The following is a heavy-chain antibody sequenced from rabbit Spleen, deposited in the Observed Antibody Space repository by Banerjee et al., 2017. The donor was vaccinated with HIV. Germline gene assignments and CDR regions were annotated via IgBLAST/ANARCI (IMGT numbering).Heavy chain of an antibody. J-gene: IGHJ6*01. CDR3: ARDAGTSFSTYGMDV. CDR1: GFSFSSSDY. Sequence: QSLEESGGDLVKPGASLTLTCTASGFSFSSSDYICWVRQAPGKGLEWISCIAGSSSGFTYSATWAKGRFTISKTSSTTVTLQMTSLTAADTATYFCARDAGTSFSTYGMDVWGPGTLVTVS. V-gene: IGHV1S40*01. CDR2: IAGSSSGFT. D-gene: IGHD8-1*01.